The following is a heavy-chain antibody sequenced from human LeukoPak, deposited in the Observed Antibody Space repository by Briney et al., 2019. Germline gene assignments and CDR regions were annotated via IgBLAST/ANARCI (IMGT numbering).Heavy chain of an antibody. J-gene: IGHJ5*02. CDR1: AGSSSSSRYY. Sequence: PSETLSLTCTVSAGSSSSSRYYWGWIRQPPGKGLEWIGSIYYSGSTYYNPSLKSRVTISVDTSKNQFSLKLSSVTAADTAVYYCARHPYQLLWLSWFDPWGQGTLVTVSS. CDR2: IYYSGST. D-gene: IGHD2-2*01. V-gene: IGHV4-39*01. CDR3: ARHPYQLLWLSWFDP.